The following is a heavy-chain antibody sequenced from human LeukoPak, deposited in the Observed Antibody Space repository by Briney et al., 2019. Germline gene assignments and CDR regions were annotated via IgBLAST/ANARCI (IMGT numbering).Heavy chain of an antibody. CDR1: GYTFTSYG. CDR2: ISAYNGNT. V-gene: IGHV1-18*01. D-gene: IGHD3-3*01. Sequence: ASVKVSCKASGYTFTSYGISWARQAPGQGLEWMGWISAYNGNTNYAQKLQGRVTMTTDTSTSTAYMELRSLRSDDTAVYYCARVEDFWSGYSGGFDPWGQGTLVTVSS. CDR3: ARVEDFWSGYSGGFDP. J-gene: IGHJ5*02.